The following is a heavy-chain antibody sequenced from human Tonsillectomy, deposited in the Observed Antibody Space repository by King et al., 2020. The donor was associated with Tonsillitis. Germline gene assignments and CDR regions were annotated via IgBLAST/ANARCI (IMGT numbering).Heavy chain of an antibody. D-gene: IGHD1-26*01. J-gene: IGHJ4*02. CDR3: TTAVGVTGMDS. Sequence: VQLVESGGGLVQPGGSLILSCAASVFPFSNAWMTWVRQAPGKGLEWVGRIKSEGDGGTIEYVAPVKGRFIISRDDSKNAVYLQMDSLKTEDTGIYYCTTAVGVTGMDSWGQGTLVTVSS. CDR2: IKSEGDGGTI. V-gene: IGHV3-15*01. CDR1: VFPFSNAW.